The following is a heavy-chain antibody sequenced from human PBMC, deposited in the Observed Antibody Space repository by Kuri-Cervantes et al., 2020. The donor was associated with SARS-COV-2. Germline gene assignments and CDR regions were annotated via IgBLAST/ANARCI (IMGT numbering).Heavy chain of an antibody. CDR1: GFTFSSYW. CDR3: AKVDSSSSYYYYYGMDV. J-gene: IGHJ6*02. V-gene: IGHV3-74*01. D-gene: IGHD6-6*01. Sequence: GGSLRLSCAASGFTFSSYWMHWVRQAPGKGLVWVSRINSDGSSTSYADSVKGRFTISRDNSKNTLYLQMNSLRAEDTAVYYCAKVDSSSSYYYYYGMDVWGQGTTVTVSS. CDR2: INSDGSST.